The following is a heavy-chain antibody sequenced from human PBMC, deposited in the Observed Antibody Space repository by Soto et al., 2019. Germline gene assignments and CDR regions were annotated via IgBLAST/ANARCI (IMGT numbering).Heavy chain of an antibody. CDR3: TKRRSAMPGFDAFDL. D-gene: IGHD2-2*01. J-gene: IGHJ3*01. CDR1: GFTFEDYS. Sequence: ELQLVESGGGLVKPGRSLRLSCVGSGFTFEDYSLHWVRQVPGKGLEWVAGISGDSGSMGYADSVRGRFTVSRDNAKSSLFLQMSGLSPEDTALYYCTKRRSAMPGFDAFDLWGQGTMVTVSS. V-gene: IGHV3-9*01. CDR2: ISGDSGSM.